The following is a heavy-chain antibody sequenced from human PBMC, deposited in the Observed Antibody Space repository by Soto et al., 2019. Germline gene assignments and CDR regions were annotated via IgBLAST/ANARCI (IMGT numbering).Heavy chain of an antibody. CDR2: FDPEDGET. CDR3: ATQAAGTFFY. Sequence: AASVKVSCKVSGYTLTELSMHWVRQAPGKGLEWMGGFDPEDGETIYAQTFQGRVTMTEDTSTDTAYMELSSLRSEDTAVYYCATQAAGTFFYWGQGTLVTVSS. V-gene: IGHV1-24*01. CDR1: GYTLTELS. J-gene: IGHJ4*02. D-gene: IGHD6-13*01.